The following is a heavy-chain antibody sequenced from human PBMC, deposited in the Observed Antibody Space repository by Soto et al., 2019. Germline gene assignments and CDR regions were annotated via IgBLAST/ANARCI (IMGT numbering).Heavy chain of an antibody. D-gene: IGHD2-2*01. Sequence: QVQLVQSGTEVKKPGASVRVSCKASGYTFTDFGFSWVRQAPGQGLEWMGWISAYNGDTKYAQKFQGRLTMTTDSSTNTASMERRGLGSDDPAVYYCARGGAIVVGPTATNDFDYWGQGTLGTVSS. J-gene: IGHJ4*02. V-gene: IGHV1-18*04. CDR1: GYTFTDFG. CDR3: ARGGAIVVGPTATNDFDY. CDR2: ISAYNGDT.